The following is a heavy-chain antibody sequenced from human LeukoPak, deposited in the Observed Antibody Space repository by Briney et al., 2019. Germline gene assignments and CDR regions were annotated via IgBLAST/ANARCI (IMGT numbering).Heavy chain of an antibody. D-gene: IGHD1-7*01. V-gene: IGHV1-2*06. CDR2: INPNSGGT. J-gene: IGHJ3*02. Sequence: ASVKVSCKASGYSFTIYYVHWVRQAPGQGLEWMGRINPNSGGTNHAQKFQGRVTMTRDTSISTAYMELSRLRSDDTAVYYCARDRTTSDTFDIWGQGTMVTVSS. CDR1: GYSFTIYY. CDR3: ARDRTTSDTFDI.